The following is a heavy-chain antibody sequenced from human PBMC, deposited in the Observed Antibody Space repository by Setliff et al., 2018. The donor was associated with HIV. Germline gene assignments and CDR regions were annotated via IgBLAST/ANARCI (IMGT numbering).Heavy chain of an antibody. V-gene: IGHV3-48*01. J-gene: IGHJ4*02. D-gene: IGHD5-18*01. CDR1: GLTVSSTY. CDR2: ISSSGVM. Sequence: GGSLRLSCAASGLTVSSTYVNWVRQAPGKGLEWISYISSSGVMYYADSVRGRFTISRDNGKNSLYLQMNSLRAEDTAVYYCAVTSMASSFDYWGQGALVTVSS. CDR3: AVTSMASSFDY.